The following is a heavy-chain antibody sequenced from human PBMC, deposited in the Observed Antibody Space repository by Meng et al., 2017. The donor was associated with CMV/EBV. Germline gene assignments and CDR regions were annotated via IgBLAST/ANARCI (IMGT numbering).Heavy chain of an antibody. CDR3: ARILGGYWAAAWFDP. V-gene: IGHV4-59*01. Sequence: SETLSLTCTVSGGSISSYYWSWIRPPPGKGLEWIGYIYYSGSTNYNPSLKSRVTISVDTSKNQFSLKLSSVTAADTAVYYCARILGGYWAAAWFDPWGQGTLVTVSS. CDR2: IYYSGST. D-gene: IGHD2-21*02. CDR1: GGSISSYY. J-gene: IGHJ5*02.